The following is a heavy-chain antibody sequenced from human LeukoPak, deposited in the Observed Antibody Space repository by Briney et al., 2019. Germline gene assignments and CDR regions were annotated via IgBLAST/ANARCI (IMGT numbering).Heavy chain of an antibody. CDR2: IRIDASKK. CDR1: GFIFSSYG. D-gene: IGHD6-25*01. Sequence: GTSLRLSCAASGFIFSSYGMHCVRQAPGKGLEWLAVIRIDASKKDYSDSVKGRFTISRDNSKNTLYLQMNSLRAEDTAVYYCVVGYPYYFNYWGQGTLVTVSS. V-gene: IGHV3-33*01. CDR3: VVGYPYYFNY. J-gene: IGHJ4*02.